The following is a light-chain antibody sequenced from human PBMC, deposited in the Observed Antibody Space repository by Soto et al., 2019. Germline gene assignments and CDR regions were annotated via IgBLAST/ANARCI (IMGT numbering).Light chain of an antibody. J-gene: IGKJ1*01. Sequence: DIQLTQSPSSLSASVGERVTFTCLASQDIAHFLAWYQQRPGEVPKLLIYGASTLQSGVPSRFSGSGFGTDFTLTITSLQPEDVATYYCQKYNKDSPATFGPGTKVDIK. CDR3: QKYNKDSPAT. CDR1: QDIAHF. V-gene: IGKV1-27*01. CDR2: GAS.